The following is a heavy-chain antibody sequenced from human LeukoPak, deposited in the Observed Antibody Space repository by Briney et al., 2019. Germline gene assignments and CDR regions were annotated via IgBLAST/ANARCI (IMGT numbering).Heavy chain of an antibody. CDR3: ARHYSSSSDFDY. CDR1: GGSISSYY. V-gene: IGHV4-59*08. J-gene: IGHJ4*02. Sequence: PSETLSLTCTVSGGSISSYYWSWIRQPPGKGLEWIGYIYYSGSTNYNPSLKSRVTISVDTSKNQFSLKLSSVTAADTAVYYCARHYSSSSDFDYWGQGTLVTVSP. CDR2: IYYSGST. D-gene: IGHD6-6*01.